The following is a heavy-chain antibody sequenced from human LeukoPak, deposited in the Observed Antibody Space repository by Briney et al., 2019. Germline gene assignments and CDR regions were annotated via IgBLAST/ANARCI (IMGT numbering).Heavy chain of an antibody. V-gene: IGHV4-34*01. CDR2: INHSGST. CDR3: ARAVQIVAAAGQWWFDP. Sequence: SETLSLTCAVYGGSFSGYYWSWIRQPPGKGLEWIGEINHSGSTNYNPSLKSRVTISVDTSKNQFSLKLSSVTAADTAVYYCARAVQIVAAAGQWWFDPWGQGTLVTVSS. CDR1: GGSFSGYY. D-gene: IGHD6-13*01. J-gene: IGHJ5*02.